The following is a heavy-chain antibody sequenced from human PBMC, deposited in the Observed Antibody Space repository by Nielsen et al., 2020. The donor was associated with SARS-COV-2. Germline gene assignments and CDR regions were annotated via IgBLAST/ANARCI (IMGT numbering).Heavy chain of an antibody. CDR1: GFTFSGYA. D-gene: IGHD6-19*01. J-gene: IGHJ4*02. Sequence: GESLKISCAASGFTFSGYAMSWVRQAPGKGLEWVSSISSSSSYIYYADSVKGRFTISRDNAKNSLYLQMNSLRAEDTAVYYCARGYSSGWYVGDYWGQVTLVTVSS. V-gene: IGHV3-21*01. CDR3: ARGYSSGWYVGDY. CDR2: ISSSSSYI.